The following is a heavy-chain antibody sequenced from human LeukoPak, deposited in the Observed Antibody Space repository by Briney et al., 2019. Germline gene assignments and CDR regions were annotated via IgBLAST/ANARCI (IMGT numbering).Heavy chain of an antibody. CDR2: ISGGGEST. V-gene: IGHV3-23*01. Sequence: PGGSLRLSCAASGFTFSTYAMSWVRQAPGKGLEWVSGISGGGESTYYADSVKGRFTISRDNSKNTLYLQMNSLRAEDTAVYYCAKATHKAAAGTYFDYWGQGTLVTVSS. CDR1: GFTFSTYA. D-gene: IGHD6-13*01. CDR3: AKATHKAAAGTYFDY. J-gene: IGHJ4*02.